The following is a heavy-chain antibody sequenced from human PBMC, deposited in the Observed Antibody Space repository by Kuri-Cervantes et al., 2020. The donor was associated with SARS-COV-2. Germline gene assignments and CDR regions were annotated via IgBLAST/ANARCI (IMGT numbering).Heavy chain of an antibody. CDR2: IYSGGST. V-gene: IGHV3-53*01. Sequence: GESLKISCAASGFTFSSYWMHWVRQAPGKGLEWVSVIYSGGSTYYADSVKGRFTISRDNSKNTLYLQMNSLRAEDTAVYYCAGWGAAAMLDPWGQGTLVTGAS. CDR1: GFTFSSYW. J-gene: IGHJ5*02. CDR3: AGWGAAAMLDP. D-gene: IGHD2-2*01.